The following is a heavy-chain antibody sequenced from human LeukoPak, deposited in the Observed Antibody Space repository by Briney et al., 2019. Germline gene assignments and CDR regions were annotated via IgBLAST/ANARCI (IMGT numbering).Heavy chain of an antibody. CDR3: ARGYYCSSISCYYYYGMDV. D-gene: IGHD2-2*01. Sequence: PGGSLRLSCAASGFTFSSYSMNWVRQAPGKGLEWVSSISSSSSYIYYADSVKGRFTISRDNAKNSLYLQMNSLRAEDTAVYYCARGYYCSSISCYYYYGMDVWGQGTTVTVSS. J-gene: IGHJ6*02. CDR2: ISSSSSYI. V-gene: IGHV3-21*01. CDR1: GFTFSSYS.